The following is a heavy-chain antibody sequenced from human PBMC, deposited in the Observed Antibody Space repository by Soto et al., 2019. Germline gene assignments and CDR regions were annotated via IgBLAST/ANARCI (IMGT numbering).Heavy chain of an antibody. V-gene: IGHV4-39*01. CDR2: IFHSGST. CDR3: ARHDYIHVFFEY. J-gene: IGHJ4*02. CDR1: GGSISSRSHY. Sequence: SETLSLTCTVSGGSISSRSHYWGWIGQPPGKGLEWIGSIFHSGSTYYNPSLKSRVTISVDTSKKQFSLKVTSVTAADTAVYFCARHDYIHVFFEYWGQGTLVAVSS. D-gene: IGHD3-16*01.